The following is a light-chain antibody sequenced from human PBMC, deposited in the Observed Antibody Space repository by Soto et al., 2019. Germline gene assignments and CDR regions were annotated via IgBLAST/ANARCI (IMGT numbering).Light chain of an antibody. V-gene: IGLV2-11*01. Sequence: QSVLTQPRSVSGSPGQSVTISCTGTSSDVGGYNYVSWYQHHPGKAPKSMIYDVSKRPSGVRDRFSGSKSGNTASLTISGLQAEDEADYYCRSYAGSYTWVFGGGTKLTVL. J-gene: IGLJ3*02. CDR3: RSYAGSYTWV. CDR1: SSDVGGYNY. CDR2: DVS.